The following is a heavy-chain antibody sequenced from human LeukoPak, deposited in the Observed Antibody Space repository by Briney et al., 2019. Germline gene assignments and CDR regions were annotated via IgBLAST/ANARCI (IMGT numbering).Heavy chain of an antibody. J-gene: IGHJ4*02. Sequence: PGRSLRLSCAASGFTFSSYGMHWVRQAPGKGLEWVAVISYDGSNKYYADSVKGRFTISRDNSKNTLYLQMNSLRAEDTAVYYCAKGSVIEGATVSDYWGQGTLVTVSS. V-gene: IGHV3-30*18. D-gene: IGHD1-26*01. CDR1: GFTFSSYG. CDR2: ISYDGSNK. CDR3: AKGSVIEGATVSDY.